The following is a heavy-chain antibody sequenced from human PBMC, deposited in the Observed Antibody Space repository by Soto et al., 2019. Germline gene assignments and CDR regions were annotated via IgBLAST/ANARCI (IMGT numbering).Heavy chain of an antibody. Sequence: SETLSLTCTVPGGSISSNYWTWIRQPPGKGLEWIGYVYNSGSTNYNPSLKSRVTISEDTSKSQFSLKVNSMTAADTAVYYCARYRREAVAGYTLDNWGRGILVTVSS. V-gene: IGHV4-59*01. J-gene: IGHJ4*02. CDR3: ARYRREAVAGYTLDN. D-gene: IGHD6-13*01. CDR1: GGSISSNY. CDR2: VYNSGST.